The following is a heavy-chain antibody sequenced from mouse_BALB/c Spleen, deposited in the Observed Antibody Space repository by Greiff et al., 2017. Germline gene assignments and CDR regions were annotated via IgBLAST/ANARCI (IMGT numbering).Heavy chain of an antibody. J-gene: IGHJ2*01. D-gene: IGHD2-4*01. CDR1: GFAFSSYD. CDR2: ISSGGGST. V-gene: IGHV5-12-1*01. CDR3: ARHKRSTMIPFDY. Sequence: EVQLVESGGGLVKPGGSLKLSCAASGFAFSSYDMSWVRQTPEKRLEWVAYISSGGGSTYYPDTVKGRFTISRDNAKNTLYLQMSSLKSEDTAMYYCARHKRSTMIPFDYWGQGTTRTVSS.